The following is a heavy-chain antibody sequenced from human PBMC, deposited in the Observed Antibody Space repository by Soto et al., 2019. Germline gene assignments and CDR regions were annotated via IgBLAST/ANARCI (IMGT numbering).Heavy chain of an antibody. Sequence: GESSETLSLTCTVSGGSISSSSYYWGWIRQPPGKGLEWIGSIYYSGSTYYNPSLKSRVTISVDTSKNQFSLKLSSVTAADTAVYYCARFEYSSSSGGFYYYYYYMDVWGKGTTVTVSS. CDR3: ARFEYSSSSGGFYYYYYYMDV. V-gene: IGHV4-39*01. CDR2: IYYSGST. D-gene: IGHD6-6*01. CDR1: GGSISSSSYY. J-gene: IGHJ6*03.